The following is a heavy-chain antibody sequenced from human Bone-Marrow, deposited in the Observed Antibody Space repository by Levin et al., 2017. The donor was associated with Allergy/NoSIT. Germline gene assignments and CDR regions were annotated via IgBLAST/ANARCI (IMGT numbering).Heavy chain of an antibody. Sequence: GGSLRLSCAASGFTVSSNYMSWVRQAPGKGLEWVSVIYSGGSTYYADSVKGRFTISRDNSKNTLYLQMNSLRAEDTAVYYCARVPLAYCGGDCPMKYFQHWGQGTLVTVSS. CDR2: IYSGGST. CDR1: GFTVSSNY. D-gene: IGHD2-21*02. CDR3: ARVPLAYCGGDCPMKYFQH. J-gene: IGHJ1*01. V-gene: IGHV3-66*01.